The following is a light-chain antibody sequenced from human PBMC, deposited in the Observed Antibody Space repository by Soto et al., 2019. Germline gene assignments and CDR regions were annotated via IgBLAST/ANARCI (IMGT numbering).Light chain of an antibody. V-gene: IGLV9-49*01. CDR2: VGTGGSVG. Sequence: QPVLTQPPSASASLGASVTLTCTLSSGYSNYKVDWYQQRPGKGPRFVMRVGTGGSVGSKGDGLPDRFSVLGSGLNRYLTINNIQEEDESDYYCGADHGGGSNVVYVFGTGTKLTVL. CDR1: SGYSNYK. J-gene: IGLJ1*01. CDR3: GADHGGGSNVVYV.